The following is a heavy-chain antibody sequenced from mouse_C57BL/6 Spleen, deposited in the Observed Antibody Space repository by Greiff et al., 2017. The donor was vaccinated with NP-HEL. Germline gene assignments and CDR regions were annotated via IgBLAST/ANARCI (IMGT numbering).Heavy chain of an antibody. CDR2: LDPNSGGT. CDR3: ARTYGSISYWYFDV. J-gene: IGHJ1*03. Sequence: QVQLQQSGAELVKPGASVKLSCKASGYTFTSYWMHWVKQRPGRGLEWLGRLDPNSGGTKYNEKFKSKATLTVDKPYSTAYMQLSSLTSEDSAVYYCARTYGSISYWYFDVWGTGTTVTVSS. D-gene: IGHD1-1*01. V-gene: IGHV1-72*01. CDR1: GYTFTSYW.